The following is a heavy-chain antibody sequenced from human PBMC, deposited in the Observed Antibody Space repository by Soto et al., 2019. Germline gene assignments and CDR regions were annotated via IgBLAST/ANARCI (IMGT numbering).Heavy chain of an antibody. CDR1: GFIFSTYV. Sequence: QVQLVESGGDVVQPGRSLRLSCAASGFIFSTYVMHWVRQAPGKGLEWVALISKEGNKQYADSVKDRFTVSRDNSKSNFNMEMNSLRVEDTATYYCATEDESSGHAGTFQHWGQGTLVSVSP. J-gene: IGHJ1*01. D-gene: IGHD3-22*01. CDR3: ATEDESSGHAGTFQH. V-gene: IGHV3-30-3*01. CDR2: ISKEGNK.